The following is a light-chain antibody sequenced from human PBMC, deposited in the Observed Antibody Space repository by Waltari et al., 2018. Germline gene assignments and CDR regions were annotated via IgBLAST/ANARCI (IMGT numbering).Light chain of an antibody. CDR2: AAS. V-gene: IGKV3-20*01. J-gene: IGKJ2*01. CDR1: QSITNNY. Sequence: EIVLPQSPGTLSLSPGERATLSCRASQSITNNYLAWYQQRPGQAPRILIYAASSRVTGIPDRFSGSGSGTGFTLTISRLEPEDFAVYYCQQYGSSPLYTFGQGTKLEIK. CDR3: QQYGSSPLYT.